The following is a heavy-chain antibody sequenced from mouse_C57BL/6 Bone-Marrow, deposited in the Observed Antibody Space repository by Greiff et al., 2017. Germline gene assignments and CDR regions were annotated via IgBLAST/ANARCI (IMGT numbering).Heavy chain of an antibody. CDR3: GGNYAMDY. V-gene: IGHV1-82*01. Sequence: VQLQESGPELVKPGASVKISCKASGYAFSSSWMNWVKQRPGKGLEWIGRIYPGDGDTNYNGKFKGKATLTADKSSSTAYMQLSSLTSEDSAVYFCGGNYAMDYWGQGTSVTVSS. CDR2: IYPGDGDT. CDR1: GYAFSSSW. J-gene: IGHJ4*01.